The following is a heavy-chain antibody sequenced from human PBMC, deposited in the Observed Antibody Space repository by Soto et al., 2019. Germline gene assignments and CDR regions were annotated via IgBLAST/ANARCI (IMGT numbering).Heavy chain of an antibody. V-gene: IGHV1-69*12. Sequence: QVQLVQSGAEVKKPGSSVKVSCKASGGTFSSYAISWVRQAPGQGLEWMGGIIPIFGTANYAQKFQGRVTITADETTSSAYMGLSRLSSEDTAGYYCARSQMADNRFDPWGQGTLVTVSS. J-gene: IGHJ5*02. CDR3: ARSQMADNRFDP. CDR1: GGTFSSYA. CDR2: IIPIFGTA.